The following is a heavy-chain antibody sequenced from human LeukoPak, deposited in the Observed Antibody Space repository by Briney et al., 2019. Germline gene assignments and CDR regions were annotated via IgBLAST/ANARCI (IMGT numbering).Heavy chain of an antibody. CDR2: IKEDGSEK. D-gene: IGHD1-26*01. Sequence: GGSLRLSCAASGFTFSSYWMSWVSQAPGKGLEWVANIKEDGSEKYHVDSVKGRFTISRDNAKNSLYLQMNNLRVEDTAVYYCARDRGQVGLFDYWGQGTLVTVSS. V-gene: IGHV3-7*03. J-gene: IGHJ4*02. CDR3: ARDRGQVGLFDY. CDR1: GFTFSSYW.